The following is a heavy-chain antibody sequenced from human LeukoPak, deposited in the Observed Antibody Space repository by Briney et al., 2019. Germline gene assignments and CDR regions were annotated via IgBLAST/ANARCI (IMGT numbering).Heavy chain of an antibody. CDR1: GFTFSGSA. J-gene: IGHJ3*02. V-gene: IGHV3-73*01. D-gene: IGHD2-2*01. CDR2: IRSKANSYAT. CDR3: TRVCSSTSCSINFDAFDI. Sequence: GGSLKLSCAASGFTFSGSAMHWVRQASGKGLEWVGRIRSKANSYATAYAASVKGRFTISRDDSKNTAYLQMNSLKTEDTAVYYCTRVCSSTSCSINFDAFDIWGQGTMVTVS.